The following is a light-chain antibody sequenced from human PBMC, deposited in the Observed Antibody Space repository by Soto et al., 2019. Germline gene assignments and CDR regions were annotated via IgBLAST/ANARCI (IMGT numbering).Light chain of an antibody. CDR1: SGDVGAYDY. CDR2: EVS. V-gene: IGLV2-14*03. CDR3: SSYTSSSTRV. J-gene: IGLJ1*01. Sequence: QAVVTQPASVSGSPGQSITISCTGTSGDVGAYDYVSWYQQHPDKAPKLMIYEVSNRPSGVSNRFSGSKSVNTATLTISGLQADDEADYYCSSYTSSSTRVFGTGTKLTVL.